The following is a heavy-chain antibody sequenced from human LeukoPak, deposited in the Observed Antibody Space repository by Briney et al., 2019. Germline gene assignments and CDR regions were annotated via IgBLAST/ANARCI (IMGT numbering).Heavy chain of an antibody. CDR3: AREVAVAGTENGAFNV. Sequence: GGSLRLSCAASGFTVSSNYMNWVRQAPGKGLEWVSVIYSGGSTYYADSVKGRFTISRDNSRNTLQVQMNSLRAEDTAVYYCAREVAVAGTENGAFNVWGQGTTVTVSS. D-gene: IGHD6-19*01. V-gene: IGHV3-66*02. CDR1: GFTVSSNY. J-gene: IGHJ6*02. CDR2: IYSGGST.